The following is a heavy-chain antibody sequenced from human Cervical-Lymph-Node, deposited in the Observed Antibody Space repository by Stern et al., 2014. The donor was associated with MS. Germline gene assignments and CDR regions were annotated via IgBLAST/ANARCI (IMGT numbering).Heavy chain of an antibody. CDR1: GYTFTNYW. D-gene: IGHD5/OR15-5a*01. Sequence: VQLVESGAEVKKPGESLKISCKGSGYTFTNYWIGWVSQMPGRGLEWMGIISPGDSDARSSPSFQGQVTMSIDKSINTAYLQWSSLKASDTAIYFCARSFAVYTDGPSLNYHPWGHGTLVTVSS. CDR2: ISPGDSDA. J-gene: IGHJ5*02. V-gene: IGHV5-51*01. CDR3: ARSFAVYTDGPSLNYHP.